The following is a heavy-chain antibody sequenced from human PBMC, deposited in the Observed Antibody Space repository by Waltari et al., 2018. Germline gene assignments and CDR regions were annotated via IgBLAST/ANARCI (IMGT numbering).Heavy chain of an antibody. D-gene: IGHD1-7*01. V-gene: IGHV4-59*01. CDR3: ARRSGNYGQDFDY. Sequence: QVQLQESGPGLVKPSATLSLTCTVSGGSLSGYYWTWIRQPPGKGLEWIGYIYFSGSTNYNPSLKSRLTMSVDTSKNQFSLKLTSVTAADTAVYYCARRSGNYGQDFDYWGQGILVTVSS. J-gene: IGHJ4*02. CDR1: GGSLSGYY. CDR2: IYFSGST.